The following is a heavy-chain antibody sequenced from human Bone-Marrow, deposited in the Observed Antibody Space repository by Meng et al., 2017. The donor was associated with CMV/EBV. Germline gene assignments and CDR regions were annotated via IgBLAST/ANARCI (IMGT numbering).Heavy chain of an antibody. V-gene: IGHV1-18*01. Sequence: ASVKVSCKASGYTFTSYGISWVRQAPGQGLEWMGWISAYNGNTNYAQKFQGRVTMTTDTSTNTAYMDLRSLRSDDTAVYYCVRDLGSTPAIFFDYWGQGTRVTVSS. CDR1: GYTFTSYG. CDR2: ISAYNGNT. CDR3: VRDLGSTPAIFFDY. J-gene: IGHJ4*02. D-gene: IGHD4-23*01.